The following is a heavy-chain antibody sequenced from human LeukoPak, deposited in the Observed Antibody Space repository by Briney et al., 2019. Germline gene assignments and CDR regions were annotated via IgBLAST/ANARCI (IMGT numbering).Heavy chain of an antibody. CDR1: GGSISSGGYY. D-gene: IGHD4-17*01. CDR3: ARAPPYGDYLDY. Sequence: PSETLSLTCTVSGGSISSGGYYWSWIRQHPGKGLEWIGYIYYSGSTYCNPSLKSRVTISVDTSKNQFSLKLSSVTAADTAVYYCARAPPYGDYLDYWGQGTLVTVSS. J-gene: IGHJ4*02. CDR2: IYYSGST. V-gene: IGHV4-31*03.